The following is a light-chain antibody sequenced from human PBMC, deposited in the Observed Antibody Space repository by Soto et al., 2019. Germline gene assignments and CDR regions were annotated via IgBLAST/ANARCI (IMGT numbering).Light chain of an antibody. Sequence: EIVLTQSPATLSLSPGERATLSCRASQSVSSYLAWYQQKPGQAPRLLIYDASNRATGIPARFSGSGSGTDFTLTISSLEPEDFAVYYCQQRSNWPRMFGQGTKVEFK. CDR3: QQRSNWPRM. J-gene: IGKJ1*01. V-gene: IGKV3-11*01. CDR2: DAS. CDR1: QSVSSY.